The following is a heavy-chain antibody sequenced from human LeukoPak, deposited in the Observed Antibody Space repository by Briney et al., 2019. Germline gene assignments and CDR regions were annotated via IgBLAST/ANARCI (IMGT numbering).Heavy chain of an antibody. CDR2: IYPGDSDT. J-gene: IGHJ6*03. Sequence: GESLKISCKGSGYSFTSYWIGWVRQMPGKGLEWMGIIYPGDSDTRYSPSFQGQVTISADKSISTAYLQWSSLKASYTAMYYCARLANYDFWSGYYEPLGYYYYMDVWGKGTTVSVSS. CDR3: ARLANYDFWSGYYEPLGYYYYMDV. D-gene: IGHD3-3*01. CDR1: GYSFTSYW. V-gene: IGHV5-51*01.